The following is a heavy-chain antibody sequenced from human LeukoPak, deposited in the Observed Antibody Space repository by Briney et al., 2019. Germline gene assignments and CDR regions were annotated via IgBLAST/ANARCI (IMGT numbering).Heavy chain of an antibody. D-gene: IGHD1-7*01. CDR3: ARGLMGWNFGRGRPSRFDP. J-gene: IGHJ5*02. CDR2: IYYSGST. V-gene: IGHV4-39*07. CDR1: GGSISSSSYY. Sequence: SETLSLTCTVSGGSISSSSYYWGWIRQPPGKGLEWIGSIYYSGSTYYNPSLKSRVTISVDTSKNQFSLKLSSVTAADTAVYYCARGLMGWNFGRGRPSRFDPWGQGTLVTVSS.